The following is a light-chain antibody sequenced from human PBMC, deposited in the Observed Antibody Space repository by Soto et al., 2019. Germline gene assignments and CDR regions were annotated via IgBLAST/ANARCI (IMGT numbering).Light chain of an antibody. J-gene: IGKJ2*01. CDR3: QQRGT. V-gene: IGKV3-11*01. CDR2: DAS. Sequence: EVVLTQSPATLSLSPGERATLSCRASQSVSSYLAWYQQKPGQAPRLLIYDASNRATDIPARFSGSGSGTDFTLTINSLEPEDFAVYYCQQRGTFGQGPKVEIK. CDR1: QSVSSY.